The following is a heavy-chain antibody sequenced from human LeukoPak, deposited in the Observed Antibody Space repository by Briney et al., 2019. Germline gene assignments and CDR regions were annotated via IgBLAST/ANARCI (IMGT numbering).Heavy chain of an antibody. V-gene: IGHV4-4*07. CDR2: IYTRGNT. J-gene: IGHJ3*01. Sequence: PSETLSLTCTVSGGSTSTYYWSWIRQPAGKGLEWIGRIYTRGNTNYNPSLKSRVTMSVDTSKNQFSLKLSSVTAADTAVYYCARLAGTDAFDVWGQGTMVTVSS. CDR3: ARLAGTDAFDV. CDR1: GGSTSTYY. D-gene: IGHD6-19*01.